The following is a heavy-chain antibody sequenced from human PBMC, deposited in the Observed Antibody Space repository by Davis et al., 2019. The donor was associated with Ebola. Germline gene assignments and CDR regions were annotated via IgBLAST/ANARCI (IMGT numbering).Heavy chain of an antibody. CDR3: ARDSFITPFDY. Sequence: ASVKVSCKASGYIFSNYDINWVRQASGQGLEWMGWVNPYSGHTGYVEKFKGRVTMTTDTSTSTAYMELRSLRSDDTAVYYCARDSFITPFDYWGQGTLVTVSS. D-gene: IGHD3-22*01. CDR2: VNPYSGHT. J-gene: IGHJ4*02. V-gene: IGHV1-8*01. CDR1: GYIFSNYD.